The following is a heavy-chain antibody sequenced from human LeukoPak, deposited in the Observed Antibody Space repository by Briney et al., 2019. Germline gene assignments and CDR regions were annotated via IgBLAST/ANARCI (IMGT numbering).Heavy chain of an antibody. Sequence: GGSLRLSCAASGFTFSSYAMSWVRQAPGKGLEWVAGIGGNGVTTYYADSVKGRFTISRDNSKNTLYLQMNSLRAEDTAVYYCAKRSVSSGWYFQNWGQGTLVTVSS. V-gene: IGHV3-23*01. CDR3: AKRSVSSGWYFQN. CDR1: GFTFSSYA. J-gene: IGHJ1*01. CDR2: IGGNGVTT. D-gene: IGHD6-19*01.